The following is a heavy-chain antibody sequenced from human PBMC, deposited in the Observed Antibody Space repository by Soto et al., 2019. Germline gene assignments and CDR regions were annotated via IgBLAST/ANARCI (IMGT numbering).Heavy chain of an antibody. V-gene: IGHV3-11*01. J-gene: IGHJ6*03. CDR3: ARGREQLVGYYYYYYMDG. D-gene: IGHD6-6*01. Sequence: GGSLRLSCAASGFTFSDYYMSWIRQAPGKGLEWVSYISSSGSTIYYADSVKGRFTISRDNAKNSLYLQMNSLRAEDTAVYYCARGREQLVGYYYYYYMDGWGKGITVTVSS. CDR2: ISSSGSTI. CDR1: GFTFSDYY.